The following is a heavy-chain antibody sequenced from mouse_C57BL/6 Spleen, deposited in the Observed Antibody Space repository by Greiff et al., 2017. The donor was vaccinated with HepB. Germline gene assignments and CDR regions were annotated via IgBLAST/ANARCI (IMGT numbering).Heavy chain of an antibody. D-gene: IGHD2-5*01. J-gene: IGHJ3*01. Sequence: VQLQQSGAELVKPGASVKLSCKASGYTFTSYWMQWVKQRPGQGLEWIGEIDPSDSYTNYNQKFKGKATLTVDTSSSTAYMQLSSLTSEDSAVYYCARKSNLGFAYWGQGTLVTVSA. CDR2: IDPSDSYT. V-gene: IGHV1-50*01. CDR1: GYTFTSYW. CDR3: ARKSNLGFAY.